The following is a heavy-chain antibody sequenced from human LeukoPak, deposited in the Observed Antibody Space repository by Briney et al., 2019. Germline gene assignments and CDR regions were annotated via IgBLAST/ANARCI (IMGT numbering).Heavy chain of an antibody. J-gene: IGHJ4*02. CDR3: ARDCSSTSCSLDY. D-gene: IGHD2-2*01. CDR1: GYTFTGYY. Sequence: ASVKVSCKASGYTFTGYYMHWVRQAPGQGLEWMGWINPNSGGTNYAQKFQGRVAMTRDTSISTAYMELSRLRSDDTAVYYCARDCSSTSCSLDYWGQGTLVTVSS. V-gene: IGHV1-2*02. CDR2: INPNSGGT.